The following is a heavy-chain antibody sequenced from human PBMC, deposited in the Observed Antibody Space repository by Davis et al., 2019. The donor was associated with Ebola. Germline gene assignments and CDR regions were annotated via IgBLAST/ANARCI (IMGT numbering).Heavy chain of an antibody. Sequence: PSETLSLTCTVSGGSISNYYWTWIRQSPGKELTWLGWLYYSGGTNYNPSFRNRVSISADTSRSQISLQLTSVTVADTGIYYCARARSQRWDLPYPDSWGRRTPVTVSS. J-gene: IGHJ4*02. CDR2: LYYSGGT. CDR1: GGSISNYY. D-gene: IGHD1-26*01. CDR3: ARARSQRWDLPYPDS. V-gene: IGHV4-59*01.